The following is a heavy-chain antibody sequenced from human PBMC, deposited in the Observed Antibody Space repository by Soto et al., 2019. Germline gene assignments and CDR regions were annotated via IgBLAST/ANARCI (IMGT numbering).Heavy chain of an antibody. CDR3: AIVPTGGYGWN. V-gene: IGHV3-74*01. D-gene: IGHD5-12*01. CDR2: INSDGTNT. Sequence: EVQLVESGGGLVQPEGSLRLSCAASGFTFTTYWMHWVRQAPGKGLMWVSRINSDGTNTNYADSVKGRFTISRDNAKNTVYMQMDSLRPEDTAVYYCAIVPTGGYGWNWGQGTLVTVSS. CDR1: GFTFTTYW. J-gene: IGHJ4*02.